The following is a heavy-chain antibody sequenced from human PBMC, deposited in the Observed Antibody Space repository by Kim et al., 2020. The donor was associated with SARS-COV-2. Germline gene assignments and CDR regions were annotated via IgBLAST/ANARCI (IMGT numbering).Heavy chain of an antibody. V-gene: IGHV3-13*05. CDR3: ARAGAARPWGGGWYFDL. CDR2: IGTAGDP. CDR1: GFTFSSYD. J-gene: IGHJ2*01. Sequence: GGSLRLSCAASGFTFSSYDMHWVRQATGKGLEWVSAIGTAGDPYYPGSVKGRFTISRENAKNSLYLQMNSLRAGDTAVYYCARAGAARPWGGGWYFDLWGRGTLVTVSS. D-gene: IGHD6-6*01.